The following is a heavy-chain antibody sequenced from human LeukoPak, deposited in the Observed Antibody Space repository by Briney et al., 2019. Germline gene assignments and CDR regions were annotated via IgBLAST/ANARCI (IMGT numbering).Heavy chain of an antibody. V-gene: IGHV4-34*01. D-gene: IGHD3-10*01. CDR2: INHSGST. CDR1: GGSFSGYY. J-gene: IGHJ4*02. CDR3: ARGDLYYGSGSFFDY. Sequence: SETLSLTCAVYGGSFSGYYWSWIRQPPGKGLEWIGEINHSGSTNYNPSLKSRVTISVDTSKNQFSLKLSSVTAADTAVYYCARGDLYYGSGSFFDYWGQGTLVTVSS.